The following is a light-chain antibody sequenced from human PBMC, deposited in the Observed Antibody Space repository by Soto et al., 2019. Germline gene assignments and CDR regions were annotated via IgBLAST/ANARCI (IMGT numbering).Light chain of an antibody. CDR2: EVS. Sequence: QSVLTQPASVSGSPGQSITISCTGTTNDVGGYNYVSWYQQHPGKAPKLLIFEVSSRPSGVSNRFSGSKSGNTASLTISALQAEDEADYFCNSYTSSTSRPYVFGTGTKVT. V-gene: IGLV2-14*01. CDR3: NSYTSSTSRPYV. J-gene: IGLJ1*01. CDR1: TNDVGGYNY.